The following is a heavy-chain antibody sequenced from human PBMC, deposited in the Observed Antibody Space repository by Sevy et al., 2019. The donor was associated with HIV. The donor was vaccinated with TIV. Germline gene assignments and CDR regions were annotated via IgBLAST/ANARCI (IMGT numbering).Heavy chain of an antibody. J-gene: IGHJ6*02. CDR2: ISYDGINK. V-gene: IGHV3-30*18. D-gene: IGHD3-10*01. CDR1: GFAPSTYG. Sequence: GGSLRLSCAASGFAPSTYGMHWVRQAPGKGLEWVAVISYDGINKYYGDSVKGRITISKDNSKNTLYLQMNSRRAEDTAVYYCAKVGSYSGSGSFYNRGMDVWGQGTTVTVSS. CDR3: AKVGSYSGSGSFYNRGMDV.